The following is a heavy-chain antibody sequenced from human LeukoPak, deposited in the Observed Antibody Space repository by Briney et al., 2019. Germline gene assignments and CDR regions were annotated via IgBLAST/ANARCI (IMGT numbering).Heavy chain of an antibody. CDR1: GFTISDHY. Sequence: PGGSLRLSCAASGFTISDHYMDWVRQAPGKGLEWVGRSRNKADSYTTYYAASVKGRFTISRDDSKNSLYLQMNSLKAEDTAVYYCTRHSFSEWGQGTLVTVSS. J-gene: IGHJ4*02. CDR2: SRNKADSYTT. D-gene: IGHD1-26*01. CDR3: TRHSFSE. V-gene: IGHV3-72*01.